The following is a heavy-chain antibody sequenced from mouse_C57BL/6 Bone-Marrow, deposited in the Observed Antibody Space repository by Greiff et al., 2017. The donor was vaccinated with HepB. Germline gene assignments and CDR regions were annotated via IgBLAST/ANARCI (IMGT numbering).Heavy chain of an antibody. J-gene: IGHJ4*01. V-gene: IGHV6-6*01. D-gene: IGHD2-1*01. CDR1: GFTFSDAW. CDR3: TRDGTHYYAMDY. Sequence: EVKLEESGGGLVQPGGSMKLSCAASGFTFSDAWMDWVRQSPEKGLEWVAEIRNKANNHATYYAESVKGRFTISRDDSKSSVYLQMNSLRAEDTGIYYCTRDGTHYYAMDYWGQGTSVTVSS. CDR2: IRNKANNHAT.